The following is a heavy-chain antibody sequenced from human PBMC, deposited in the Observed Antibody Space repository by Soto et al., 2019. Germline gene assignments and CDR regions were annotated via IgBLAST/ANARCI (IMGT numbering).Heavy chain of an antibody. CDR2: IYPGDSDT. J-gene: IGHJ6*02. Sequence: GEFLKISCKGSGYTFTNYWIGWVRQMPGKGLEWMGIIYPGDSDTKYNPSFQGQVTISADKSITTTYLQWSSLKASDTAIYYCASSSLYGMDVWGQGTTVTVSS. V-gene: IGHV5-51*01. CDR3: ASSSLYGMDV. CDR1: GYTFTNYW.